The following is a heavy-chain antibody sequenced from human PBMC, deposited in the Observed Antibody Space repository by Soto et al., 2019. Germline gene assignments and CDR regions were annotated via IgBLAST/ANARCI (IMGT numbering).Heavy chain of an antibody. CDR2: IYYSGST. CDR1: GGSISSYY. CDR3: ARVGTNDPRKGYYYYYMDV. J-gene: IGHJ6*03. D-gene: IGHD1-1*01. Sequence: QVQLQESGPGLVKPSETLSLTCTVSGGSISSYYWSWIRQPPGKGLEWIGYIYYSGSTNYNPSLKSRVTISVDTSNNQFSLKLISVTAADTAVYYCARVGTNDPRKGYYYYYMDVWGKGTTVTVSS. V-gene: IGHV4-59*01.